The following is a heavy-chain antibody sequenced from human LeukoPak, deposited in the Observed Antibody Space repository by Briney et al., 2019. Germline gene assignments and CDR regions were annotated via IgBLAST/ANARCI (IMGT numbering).Heavy chain of an antibody. CDR2: ISYDGSNK. CDR3: AKDPRDHSYGWSWRYFDY. D-gene: IGHD5-18*01. CDR1: GFTFDDYA. Sequence: GGSLRLSCAASGFTFDDYAMHWVRQAPGKGLEWVAVISYDGSNKYYADSVKGRFTISRDNSKNTLYLQMNSLRPEDTAVYYCAKDPRDHSYGWSWRYFDYWGQGTLVTVSS. V-gene: IGHV3-30*04. J-gene: IGHJ4*02.